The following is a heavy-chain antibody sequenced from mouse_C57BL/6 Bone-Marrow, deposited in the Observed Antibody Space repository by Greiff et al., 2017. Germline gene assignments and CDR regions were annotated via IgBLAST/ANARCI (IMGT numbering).Heavy chain of an antibody. CDR1: GFTFSDYY. Sequence: EVNVVESGGGLVQPGGSLKLSCAASGFTFSDYYMYWVRQTPEKRLEWVAYISNGGGSTYYPDTVKGRFTISRDNAKNTLYLQMSRLKSEDTAMYYCARAYSLDYWGQGTTLTVSS. V-gene: IGHV5-12*01. CDR2: ISNGGGST. J-gene: IGHJ2*01. CDR3: ARAYSLDY.